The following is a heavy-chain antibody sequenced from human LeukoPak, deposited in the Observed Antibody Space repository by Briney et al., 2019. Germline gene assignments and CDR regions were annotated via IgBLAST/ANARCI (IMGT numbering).Heavy chain of an antibody. J-gene: IGHJ4*02. Sequence: ASVKVSWKASGYTFTSYGSSWVRQAPGKGLEGMGWISAYNGNKSYAEKLQGRFTMTTDTSTSTAYMELRSLRSDDTAVYYCARDMSYCGGDCFSGSGVDFDYWGQGTLVTVSS. CDR1: GYTFTSYG. D-gene: IGHD2-21*01. V-gene: IGHV1-18*01. CDR3: ARDMSYCGGDCFSGSGVDFDY. CDR2: ISAYNGNK.